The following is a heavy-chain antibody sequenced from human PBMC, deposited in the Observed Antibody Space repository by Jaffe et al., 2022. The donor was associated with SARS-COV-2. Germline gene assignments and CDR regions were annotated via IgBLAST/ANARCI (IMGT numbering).Heavy chain of an antibody. CDR2: ISGSGGST. D-gene: IGHD3-22*01. CDR1: GFTFSSYA. Sequence: EVQLLESGGGLVQPGGSLRLSCAASGFTFSSYAMSWVRQAPGKGLEWVSAISGSGGSTYYADSVKGRFTISRDNSKNTLYLQMNSLRAEDTAVYYCAKDSYYYDSSGYYYGYYYYGMDVWGQGTTVTVSS. V-gene: IGHV3-23*01. J-gene: IGHJ6*02. CDR3: AKDSYYYDSSGYYYGYYYYGMDV.